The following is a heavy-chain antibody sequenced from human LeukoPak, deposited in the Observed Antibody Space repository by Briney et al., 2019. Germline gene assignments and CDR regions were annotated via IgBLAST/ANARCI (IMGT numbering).Heavy chain of an antibody. CDR2: IRSKASSYAT. D-gene: IGHD6-6*01. V-gene: IGHV3-73*01. CDR3: TRIPGSSSGYYYYYMDV. Sequence: GGSLRLSCAASGVTFSGSAMHWVRQASGKGLEWVGRIRSKASSYATAYAASVKGRFTISRDDSKNTAYLQMNSLKTEDTAVYYCTRIPGSSSGYYYYYMDVWGKGTTVTVSS. CDR1: GVTFSGSA. J-gene: IGHJ6*03.